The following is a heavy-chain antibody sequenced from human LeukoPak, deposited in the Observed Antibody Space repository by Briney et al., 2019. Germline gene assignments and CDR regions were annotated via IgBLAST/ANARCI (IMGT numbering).Heavy chain of an antibody. CDR2: ISSSGSTI. J-gene: IGHJ6*04. Sequence: GGSLRLSCAASGFTFSSYEKNWVRQAPGKGLEWDSYISSSGSTIYYADSVKGRFTISRDNAKNSLCLQMNSLRAEDTAVYYCAELGITMIGGVWGKGTTVTISS. D-gene: IGHD3-10*02. CDR3: AELGITMIGGV. CDR1: GFTFSSYE. V-gene: IGHV3-48*03.